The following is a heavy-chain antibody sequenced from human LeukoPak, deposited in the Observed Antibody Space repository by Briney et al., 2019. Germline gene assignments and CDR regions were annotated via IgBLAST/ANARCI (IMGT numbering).Heavy chain of an antibody. D-gene: IGHD2-21*02. V-gene: IGHV3-21*04. CDR2: ISSSSSYI. Sequence: GGSLRLSCAASGFTFSSYSMNWVRQAPGKGLEWVSSISSSSSYIYYADSVKGRFTISRDNAKNSLYLQMNSLRADDTAVYYCASQYCGGTCYSGFDSWGQGTLVTVSS. J-gene: IGHJ4*02. CDR3: ASQYCGGTCYSGFDS. CDR1: GFTFSSYS.